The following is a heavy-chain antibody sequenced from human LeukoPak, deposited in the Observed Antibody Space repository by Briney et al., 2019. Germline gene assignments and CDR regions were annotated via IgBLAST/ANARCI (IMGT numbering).Heavy chain of an antibody. CDR1: GFTFSSYD. CDR2: IDTAGDT. CDR3: TRDGTVVRGLPRRARTFYGMDV. V-gene: IGHV3-13*01. Sequence: GSLRLSCAASGFTFSSYDMHWVRQATGKGLEWVSGIDTAGDTYYPGSVKGRFTIPRENAKNSLYLQVNSLRVEDTAVYYCTRDGTVVRGLPRRARTFYGMDVWGQGTTVTVSS. D-gene: IGHD3-10*01. J-gene: IGHJ6*02.